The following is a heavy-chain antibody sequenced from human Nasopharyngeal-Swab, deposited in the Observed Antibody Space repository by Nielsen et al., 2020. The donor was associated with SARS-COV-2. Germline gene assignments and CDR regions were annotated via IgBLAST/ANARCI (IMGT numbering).Heavy chain of an antibody. V-gene: IGHV1-2*02. D-gene: IGHD3-3*01. Sequence: ASVKVSCKASGYTFTGCYMHWVRRAPGQGLEWMGWINPNSGGTNYAQKLQGRVTMTRDTSISTAYMELSRLRSDDTAVYYCARDDSYDFWSGPRGNWFDPWGQGTLVTVSS. CDR1: GYTFTGCY. J-gene: IGHJ5*02. CDR2: INPNSGGT. CDR3: ARDDSYDFWSGPRGNWFDP.